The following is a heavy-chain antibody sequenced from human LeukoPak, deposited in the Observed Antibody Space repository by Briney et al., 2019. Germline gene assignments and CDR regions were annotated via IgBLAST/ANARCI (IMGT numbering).Heavy chain of an antibody. CDR1: GFTVSSNS. D-gene: IGHD4/OR15-4a*01. J-gene: IGHJ4*02. CDR3: ARRAGAYSHPCDY. Sequence: GGSLRLSCTVSGFTVSSNSMSWVRQAPGKGLEWVSFIYSDNTHYSDSVKGRFTFSRDNSKNTLYLQMNSLRAEDTAVYYCARRAGAYSHPCDYWGQGTLVTVSS. CDR2: IYSDNT. V-gene: IGHV3-53*01.